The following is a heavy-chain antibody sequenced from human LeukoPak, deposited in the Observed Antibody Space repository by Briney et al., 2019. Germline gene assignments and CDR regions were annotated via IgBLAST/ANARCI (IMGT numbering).Heavy chain of an antibody. J-gene: IGHJ6*02. CDR2: INHSGST. Sequence: SETLSLTCAVYGGSFSGYYWSWIHQPPGKGLEWIGEINHSGSTNYNPSLKSRVTISVDTSKNQFSLKLSSVTAADTAVYYCAGSREMATFLGYYYGMDVWGQGTTVTVSS. D-gene: IGHD5-12*01. CDR1: GGSFSGYY. CDR3: AGSREMATFLGYYYGMDV. V-gene: IGHV4-34*01.